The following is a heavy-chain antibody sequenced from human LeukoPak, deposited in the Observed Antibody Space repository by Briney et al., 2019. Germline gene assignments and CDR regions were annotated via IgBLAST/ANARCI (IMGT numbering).Heavy chain of an antibody. CDR3: ARGTKYYDFWSGYIYDY. CDR2: IYHNGNT. CDR1: SGSISTYY. J-gene: IGHJ4*02. D-gene: IGHD3-3*01. V-gene: IGHV4-59*12. Sequence: SETLSLTCTVSSGSISTYYWSWIRQPPGKGLEWIGYIYHNGNTNYNPSLKSRVTLSVDTSKNQFSLQLNSVTPEDTAVYYCARGTKYYDFWSGYIYDYWGQGTLVTVSS.